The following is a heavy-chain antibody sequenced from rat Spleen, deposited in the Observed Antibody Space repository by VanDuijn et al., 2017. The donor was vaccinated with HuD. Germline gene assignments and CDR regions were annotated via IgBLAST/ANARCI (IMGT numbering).Heavy chain of an antibody. J-gene: IGHJ4*01. CDR3: ARLSVEGLFMDA. D-gene: IGHD1-11*01. CDR2: IRYDGDNT. CDR1: GFTFSDYY. Sequence: EVQLVESDGGLVQPGRSLKLSCATSGFTFSDYYMAWVRQAPTKGLDWVATIRYDGDNTYYRDSVKGRFTISRDNAKNTQYLQRDSLRSEETATYYCARLSVEGLFMDAWGQGASVTVSS. V-gene: IGHV5-29*01.